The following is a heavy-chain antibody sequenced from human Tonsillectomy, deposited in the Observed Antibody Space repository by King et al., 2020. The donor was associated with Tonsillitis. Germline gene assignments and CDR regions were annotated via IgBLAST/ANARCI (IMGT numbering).Heavy chain of an antibody. D-gene: IGHD4-23*01. CDR2: IYYGGST. Sequence: QLQESGPGLVKASETLSLTCTVSGGSISNYYWSWIRQPPGKGLEWVGYIYYGGSTNYNPSRKSRVSISADMPKNQISLKVSSVTAADTAVYYCAGAHDYGGSLDYWGQGTLAT. J-gene: IGHJ4*02. CDR3: AGAHDYGGSLDY. V-gene: IGHV4-59*01. CDR1: GGSISNYY.